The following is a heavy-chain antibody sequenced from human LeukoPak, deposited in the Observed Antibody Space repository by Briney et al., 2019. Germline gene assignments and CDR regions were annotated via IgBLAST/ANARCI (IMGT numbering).Heavy chain of an antibody. CDR3: AKKRSGWEADY. Sequence: GGSLRLSCAASGFTFSSYGMHWVRQAPGKGLEWVAVISYDGSNKYYAESVKGRFTISRDDSKNTLYLQMNSLRAEDTAVYYCAKKRSGWEADYWGQGTLVTVSS. CDR2: ISYDGSNK. J-gene: IGHJ4*02. CDR1: GFTFSSYG. D-gene: IGHD6-19*01. V-gene: IGHV3-30*18.